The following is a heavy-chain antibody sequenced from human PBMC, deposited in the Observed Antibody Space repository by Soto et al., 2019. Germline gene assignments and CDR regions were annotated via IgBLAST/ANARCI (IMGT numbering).Heavy chain of an antibody. V-gene: IGHV1-3*01. CDR1: GYTSNSYG. Sequence: GASVKVSCKASGYTSNSYGISWVRQAPGQRLEWTGWINACNGNTNYSQKFQGRVTITRDTSASTAYMELSSLRSEDTAVYYCARDRPNGTDYWGQGTLVTVSS. D-gene: IGHD1-1*01. CDR3: ARDRPNGTDY. CDR2: INACNGNT. J-gene: IGHJ4*02.